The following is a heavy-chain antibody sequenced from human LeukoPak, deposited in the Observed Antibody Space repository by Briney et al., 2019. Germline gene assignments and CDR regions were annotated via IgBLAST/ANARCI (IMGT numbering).Heavy chain of an antibody. V-gene: IGHV3-23*01. D-gene: IGHD2-2*01. CDR1: GFTFSSYG. CDR2: ISGSGDNT. J-gene: IGHJ6*03. CDR3: ARGVPYYYYMDV. Sequence: GGSLRLSCAASGFTFSSYGMNWVRPAPGQGLEWVSGISGSGDNTYYADSVKGRFTISRDNSKNTLYLQMNSLRAEDTAVYYCARGVPYYYYMDVWGKGTTVTVSS.